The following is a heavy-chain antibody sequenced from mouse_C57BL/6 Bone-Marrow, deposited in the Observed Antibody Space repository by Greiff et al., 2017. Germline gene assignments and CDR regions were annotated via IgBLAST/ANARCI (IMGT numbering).Heavy chain of an antibody. V-gene: IGHV14-2*01. J-gene: IGHJ2*01. CDR1: GFNIKDYY. CDR2: IDPEDGET. Sequence: VQLKQSGAELVKPGASVKLSCTASGFNIKDYYMHWVKQRTEQGLEWIGRIDPEDGETKYAPKFPGKATITADTSSNTAYLQLSSLTSEDTAVYYCARRDGTYYFDYWGQGTTLTVSS. D-gene: IGHD2-3*01. CDR3: ARRDGTYYFDY.